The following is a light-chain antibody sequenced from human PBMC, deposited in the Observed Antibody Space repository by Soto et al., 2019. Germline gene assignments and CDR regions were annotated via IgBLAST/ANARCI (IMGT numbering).Light chain of an antibody. CDR1: QSLVFSDGHTY. V-gene: IGKV2-30*01. CDR3: MQGTHWPLT. CDR2: KVS. J-gene: IGKJ4*01. Sequence: DVVMTQSPLSLPVTLGQPASISCRSSQSLVFSDGHTYLNWFQQRPGQSPRRLIYKVSNRDSGVPDRFSGSGSGTDFTLKISRVEAEDFGVYYCMQGTHWPLTFGGGTKVEIK.